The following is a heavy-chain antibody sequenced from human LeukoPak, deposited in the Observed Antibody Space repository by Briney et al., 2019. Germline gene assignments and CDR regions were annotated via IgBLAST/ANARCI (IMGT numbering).Heavy chain of an antibody. V-gene: IGHV4-4*07. CDR2: IYTSGST. D-gene: IGHD2-2*01. CDR3: ARRGYCSSTSCSPLDY. J-gene: IGHJ4*02. CDR1: GGSISSYY. Sequence: SETLSLTCTVSGGSISSYYWSWIRQPAGKGLEWIGRIYTSGSTNYNPSLKSRVTMSVDTSKNQFSLKLSSVTAADTAVYYCARRGYCSSTSCSPLDYWGQGTLVTVSS.